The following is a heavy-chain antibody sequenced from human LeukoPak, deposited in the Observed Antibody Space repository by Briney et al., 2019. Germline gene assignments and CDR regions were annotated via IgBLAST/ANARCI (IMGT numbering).Heavy chain of an antibody. V-gene: IGHV3-74*01. D-gene: IGHD5-24*01. Sequence: GGSLRLSCAASGFTFSSYWMHWVRQAPGKGLVWVSRINTDGSSTSYADSVKGRFTISRDNAKNTLYLQMNSLGAEDTAVYYCAKDAEVATIEDWGQGTLVTVSS. CDR3: AKDAEVATIED. J-gene: IGHJ4*02. CDR2: INTDGSST. CDR1: GFTFSSYW.